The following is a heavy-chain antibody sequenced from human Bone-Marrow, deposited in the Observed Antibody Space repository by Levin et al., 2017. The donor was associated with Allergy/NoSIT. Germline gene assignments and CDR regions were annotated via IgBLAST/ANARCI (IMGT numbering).Heavy chain of an antibody. CDR3: ARERGIGYDILTGYYKGGDYYYYYMDV. Sequence: LSLTCAASGFTFSDYYMSWIRQAPGKGLEWVSYISSSSSYTNYADSVKGRFTISRDNAKNSLYLQMNSLRAEDTAVYYCARERGIGYDILTGYYKGGDYYYYYMDVWGKGTTVTVSS. V-gene: IGHV3-11*05. D-gene: IGHD3-9*01. CDR2: ISSSSSYT. J-gene: IGHJ6*03. CDR1: GFTFSDYY.